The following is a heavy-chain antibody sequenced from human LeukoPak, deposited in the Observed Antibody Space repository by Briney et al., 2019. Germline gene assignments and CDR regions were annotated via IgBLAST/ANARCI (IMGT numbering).Heavy chain of an antibody. CDR1: GFTFSSYS. CDR2: ISSSSSYI. D-gene: IGHD6-25*01. CDR3: ARAQGRLNYMDV. J-gene: IGHJ6*03. V-gene: IGHV3-21*01. Sequence: PGGSLRLSCAASGFTFSSYSMNWVRQAPGKGLEWVSSISSSSSYIYYADSVKGRFTISRDNAKNSLYLQMNSLRAEDTAVYYCARAQGRLNYMDVWGKGATVTVSS.